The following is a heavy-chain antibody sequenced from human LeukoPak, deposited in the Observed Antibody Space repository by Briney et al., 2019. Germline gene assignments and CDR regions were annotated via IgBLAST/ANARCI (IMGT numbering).Heavy chain of an antibody. Sequence: GGSLRLSCAASGFSFSNYAMSWVRQVPGKGLEWVSAISGRDDSTYYADSVKGRFTISRDTSKNTLYLQINSLRAEDTAVYYCAKWGDYDVLTGYYDSDYWGQGTLVTVSS. J-gene: IGHJ4*02. V-gene: IGHV3-23*01. CDR3: AKWGDYDVLTGYYDSDY. CDR1: GFSFSNYA. CDR2: ISGRDDST. D-gene: IGHD3-9*01.